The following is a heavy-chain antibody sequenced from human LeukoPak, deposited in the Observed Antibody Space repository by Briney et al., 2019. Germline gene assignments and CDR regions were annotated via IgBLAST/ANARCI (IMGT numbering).Heavy chain of an antibody. D-gene: IGHD2-15*01. CDR1: GYTFTSYG. Sequence: ASVKVSCKASGYTFTSYGISWVRQAPGQGLEWMGWISAYNGNTNYAQKLQARVTMTTDTSTSTAYMELRSLRSDDTAVYYCAREVEDIVVEVAAGPLMDVWGQGTTVTVSS. CDR2: ISAYNGNT. J-gene: IGHJ6*02. V-gene: IGHV1-18*01. CDR3: AREVEDIVVEVAAGPLMDV.